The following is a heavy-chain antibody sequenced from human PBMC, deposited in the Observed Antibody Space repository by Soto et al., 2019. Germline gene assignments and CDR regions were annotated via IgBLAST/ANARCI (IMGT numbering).Heavy chain of an antibody. CDR1: GLTFTRYS. Sequence: GGSLRLSCAAFGLTFTRYSMTWVRQVPGKGLEWVSSISSTTNYIYYADSMKGRFTVSRDNAKNSVYLEMNSLSAEDTAVYYCARESEDLTSNFDYWGQGTLVTVSS. V-gene: IGHV3-21*01. CDR3: ARESEDLTSNFDY. J-gene: IGHJ4*02. CDR2: ISSTTNYI.